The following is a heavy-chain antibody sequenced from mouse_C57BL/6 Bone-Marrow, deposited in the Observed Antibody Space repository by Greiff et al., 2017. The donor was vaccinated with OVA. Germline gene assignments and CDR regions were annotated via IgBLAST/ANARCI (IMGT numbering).Heavy chain of an antibody. J-gene: IGHJ3*01. Sequence: VQLQQSGPELVKPGASVKISCKASGYTFTDYYMNWVKQSHGKSLEWIGDINPNNGGTSYNQKFKGKATLTVDKSSSTAYMELRSLTSEDSAVYYCARYGLYYDYSWFAYWGQGTLVTVSA. CDR2: INPNNGGT. CDR3: ARYGLYYDYSWFAY. CDR1: GYTFTDYY. V-gene: IGHV1-26*01. D-gene: IGHD2-4*01.